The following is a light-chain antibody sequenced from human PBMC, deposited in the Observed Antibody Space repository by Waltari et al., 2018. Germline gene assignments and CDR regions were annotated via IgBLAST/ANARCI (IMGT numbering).Light chain of an antibody. V-gene: IGKV1-5*03. CDR3: QQYNSYPYT. CDR2: KAS. J-gene: IGKJ2*01. CDR1: QSISSW. Sequence: DIQMTPSPSTLPASVGHRVTITCRASQSISSWLAWYQQKPGKAPKLLIYKASSVESGVPSRFSGSGSGTEFTLTISSLQPDDFATYYCQQYNSYPYTFGQGTKLEIK.